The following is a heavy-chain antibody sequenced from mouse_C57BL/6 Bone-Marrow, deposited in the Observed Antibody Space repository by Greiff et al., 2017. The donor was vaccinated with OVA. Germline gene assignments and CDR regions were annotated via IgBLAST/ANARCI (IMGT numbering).Heavy chain of an antibody. V-gene: IGHV1-64*01. Sequence: QVQLQQPGAELVKPGASVKLSCKASGYTFTSYWMHWVKQRPGQGLEWIGMIHPNSGSTNYNEKFKSKATLTVDKSSSTAYMQLSSLTSEDSAVYYCARPLWLGQRFAYWGQGTLVTVSA. J-gene: IGHJ3*01. D-gene: IGHD3-3*01. CDR3: ARPLWLGQRFAY. CDR2: IHPNSGST. CDR1: GYTFTSYW.